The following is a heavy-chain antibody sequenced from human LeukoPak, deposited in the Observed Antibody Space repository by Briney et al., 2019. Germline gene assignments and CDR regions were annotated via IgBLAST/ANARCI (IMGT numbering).Heavy chain of an antibody. CDR3: ASNTGTVFDY. CDR1: GDFITAYY. CDR2: VYYSGST. Sequence: SEPLSLTRTVSGDFITAYYWSWIRQPPGKGLEWIGYVYYSGSTEYNPSLRSRVTISLEMSKQQFSLNLTSVTAADTAVYYCASNTGTVFDYWGQGALVTVSS. J-gene: IGHJ4*02. V-gene: IGHV4-59*01. D-gene: IGHD7-27*01.